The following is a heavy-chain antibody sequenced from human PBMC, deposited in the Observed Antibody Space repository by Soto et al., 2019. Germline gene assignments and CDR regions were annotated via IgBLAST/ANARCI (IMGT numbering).Heavy chain of an antibody. V-gene: IGHV3-23*01. CDR3: ARMVTFGVVITTSFDY. CDR2: ISGSGGST. D-gene: IGHD3-3*01. CDR1: GFTFSSYA. J-gene: IGHJ4*02. Sequence: VGSLRLSCAASGFTFSSYAMSWVRQAPGKGLEWVSAISGSGGSTYYADSVKGRFTISRDNSKNTLYLQMNSLRAEDTAVYYCARMVTFGVVITTSFDYWGQGTLVTVSS.